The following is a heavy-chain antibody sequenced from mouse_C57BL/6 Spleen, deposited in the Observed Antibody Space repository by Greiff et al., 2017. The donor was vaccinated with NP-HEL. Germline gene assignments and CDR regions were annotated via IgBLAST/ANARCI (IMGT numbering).Heavy chain of an antibody. D-gene: IGHD1-1*01. CDR1: GYSITSGYY. CDR3: ARESSYGGTWFAY. Sequence: EVQLQESGPGLVKPSQSLSLTCSVTGYSITSGYYWNWIRQFPGNKLEWMGYISYDGSNNYNPSLKNRISITRDTSKNQFFLKLNSVTTEDTATYYCARESSYGGTWFAYWGQGTLVTVSA. J-gene: IGHJ3*01. V-gene: IGHV3-6*01. CDR2: ISYDGSN.